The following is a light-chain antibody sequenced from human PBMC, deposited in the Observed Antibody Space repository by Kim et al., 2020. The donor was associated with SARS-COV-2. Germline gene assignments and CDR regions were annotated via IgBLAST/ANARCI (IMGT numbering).Light chain of an antibody. CDR2: WAS. V-gene: IGKV4-1*01. J-gene: IGKJ1*01. Sequence: DFVMTQSPDSLTVSLGEGATINCKSSQSVLYSSNSKNYLAWYQQKPGQPPKLLISWASTRESGVPDRFSGSGSGTDFTLTISSLQAEDVAVYYCQQYYTTPRTFGQGTKVDIK. CDR3: QQYYTTPRT. CDR1: QSVLYSSNSKNY.